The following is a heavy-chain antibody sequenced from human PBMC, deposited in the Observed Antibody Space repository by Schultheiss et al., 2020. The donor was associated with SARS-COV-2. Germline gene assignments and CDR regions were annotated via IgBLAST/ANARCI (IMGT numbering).Heavy chain of an antibody. D-gene: IGHD3-3*01. V-gene: IGHV3-15*01. CDR2: IKSKTDGGTT. J-gene: IGHJ5*02. CDR3: TTEFTIFGVVIPRGWFDP. CDR1: GFTFSNAW. Sequence: GGSLRLSCAASGFTFSNAWMSWVRQAPGKGLEWVGRIKSKTDGGTTDYAAPVKGRFTISRDDSKNTLYLQMNSLKTEDTAVYYCTTEFTIFGVVIPRGWFDPWGQGTLVTVSS.